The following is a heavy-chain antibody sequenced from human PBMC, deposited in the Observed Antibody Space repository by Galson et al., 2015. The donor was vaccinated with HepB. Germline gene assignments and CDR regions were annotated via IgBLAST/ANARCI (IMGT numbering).Heavy chain of an antibody. V-gene: IGHV3-21*01. CDR3: SRDKGMGASGFWSGYPTRADAFDI. J-gene: IGHJ3*02. CDR2: ISSSSSYI. CDR1: GFTFSSYS. D-gene: IGHD3-3*01. Sequence: SLRLSCAASGFTFSSYSMNWVRQAPGKGLEWVSSISSSSSYIYYADSVKGRFTISRDNAKNSLYLQMNSLRAEDTAVYYCSRDKGMGASGFWSGYPTRADAFDIWGQGTMVTVSS.